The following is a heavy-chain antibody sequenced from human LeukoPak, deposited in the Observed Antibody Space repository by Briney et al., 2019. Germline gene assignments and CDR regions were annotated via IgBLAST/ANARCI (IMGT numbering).Heavy chain of an antibody. CDR1: GGSISSYY. J-gene: IGHJ5*02. CDR2: IYYSGST. Sequence: PSETLSLTCTVSGGSISSYYWSWIRQPPGKGLEWIGYIYYSGSTNYNPSLKSRVTISVDTSKNQFSLKLSSVTAADTAVYYCARLSYGDCNWFDPWGQGTLVTVSS. V-gene: IGHV4-59*01. CDR3: ARLSYGDCNWFDP. D-gene: IGHD4-17*01.